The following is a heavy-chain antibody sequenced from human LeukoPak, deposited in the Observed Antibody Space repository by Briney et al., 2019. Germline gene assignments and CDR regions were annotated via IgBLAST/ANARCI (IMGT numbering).Heavy chain of an antibody. CDR3: ARASHYDYVWGSYRYLDY. V-gene: IGHV3-7*01. CDR1: GFTFSSYW. J-gene: IGHJ4*02. Sequence: GGSLRLSCAASGFTFSSYWMSWVRQAPGKGLEWVANIKQDGSEKYYVDSVKGRFTISRDNAKNSLYLQMNSLRAEDTAVYYCARASHYDYVWGSYRYLDYWGQGTLVTVSS. CDR2: IKQDGSEK. D-gene: IGHD3-16*02.